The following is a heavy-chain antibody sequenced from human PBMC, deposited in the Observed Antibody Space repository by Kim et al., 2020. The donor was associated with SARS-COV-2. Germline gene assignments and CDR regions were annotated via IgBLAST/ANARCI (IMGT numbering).Heavy chain of an antibody. D-gene: IGHD3-10*01. CDR3: AYGSGSYGAFDI. J-gene: IGHJ3*02. CDR2: IYYSGST. V-gene: IGHV4-39*07. CDR1: GGSISSSSYY. Sequence: SETLSLTCTVSGGSISSSSYYWGWIRQPPGKGLEWIGSIYYSGSTYYNPSLKSRVTISVDTSKNQFSLKLSSVTAADTAVYYCAYGSGSYGAFDIWGQGT.